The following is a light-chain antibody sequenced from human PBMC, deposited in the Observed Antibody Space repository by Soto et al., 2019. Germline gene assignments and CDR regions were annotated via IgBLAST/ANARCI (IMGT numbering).Light chain of an antibody. Sequence: QPVLTQPASVSGSPGQSITISCTGTSSDVGGYNYVSWYQQHPGKAPKLMIYEVCNRPSGVSNRFSGSKSGNTASLTISGLQAEDEADYYGSSYTSSSTINVVFGGGTKVTVL. J-gene: IGLJ2*01. CDR1: SSDVGGYNY. CDR2: EVC. V-gene: IGLV2-14*01. CDR3: SSYTSSSTINVV.